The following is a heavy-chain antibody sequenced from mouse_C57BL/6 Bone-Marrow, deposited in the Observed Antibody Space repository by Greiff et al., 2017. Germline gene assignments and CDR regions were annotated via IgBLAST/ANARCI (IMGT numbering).Heavy chain of an antibody. D-gene: IGHD2-5*01. CDR3: ARGDYSKTPYWYFDV. CDR2: IDPSDSYT. V-gene: IGHV1-59*01. CDR1: GYTFTSYW. Sequence: VQLQQPGAELVRPGTSVKLSCKASGYTFTSYWMHWVKQRPGQGLEWIGVIDPSDSYTNYNQTFKGKATLTVDTSSSTAYMQLSSLTSEDSAVYYCARGDYSKTPYWYFDVWGTGTTVTVSS. J-gene: IGHJ1*03.